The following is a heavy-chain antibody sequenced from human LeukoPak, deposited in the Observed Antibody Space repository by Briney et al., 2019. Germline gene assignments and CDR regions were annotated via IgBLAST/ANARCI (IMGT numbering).Heavy chain of an antibody. CDR1: GFTFSSYS. J-gene: IGHJ6*02. D-gene: IGHD6-13*01. CDR2: ISSSSSYI. CDR3: ARVALGIAAAGTFYYYGMDV. Sequence: GGSLRLSCAASGFTFSSYSMNWVRQAPGKGLEWVSSISSSSSYIYYADSVKGRFTISRDNAKNSLYLQMNSLRAEDTAVYYCARVALGIAAAGTFYYYGMDVLGQGTTVTVSS. V-gene: IGHV3-21*01.